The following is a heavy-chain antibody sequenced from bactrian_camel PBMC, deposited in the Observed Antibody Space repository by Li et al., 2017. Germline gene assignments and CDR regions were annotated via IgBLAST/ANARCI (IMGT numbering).Heavy chain of an antibody. V-gene: IGHV3S55*01. CDR1: GYTYNRGC. J-gene: IGHJ4*01. CDR2: IDSDGST. D-gene: IGHD6*01. Sequence: HVQLVESGGDSVQAGGSLRLSCAVSGYTYNRGCLGWFRQAPGNEREGVAAIDSDGSTSYPDSVKGRFTISQDHAKYTRYLRMNSLKPGDTAMYYCAVEWRCTEPTAARAYNYWGQGTQVTVS. CDR3: AVEWRCTEPTAARAYNY.